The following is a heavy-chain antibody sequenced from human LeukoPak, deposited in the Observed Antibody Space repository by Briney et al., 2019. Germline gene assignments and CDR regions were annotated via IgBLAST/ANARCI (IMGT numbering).Heavy chain of an antibody. Sequence: GGSLRLSCAASGFTFSSYGMHWVRQAPGKGLEWVAFIRYDGSNKYYADSVKGRFTISRDTSKNTLHLQMNSLRAEDTAVYYCARGSHGVAATDTAFDYWGQGTLVAVSS. CDR2: IRYDGSNK. CDR3: ARGSHGVAATDTAFDY. J-gene: IGHJ4*02. V-gene: IGHV3-30*02. CDR1: GFTFSSYG. D-gene: IGHD6-25*01.